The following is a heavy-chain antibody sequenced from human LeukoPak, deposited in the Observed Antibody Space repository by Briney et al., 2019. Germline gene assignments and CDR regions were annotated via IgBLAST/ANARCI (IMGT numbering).Heavy chain of an antibody. V-gene: IGHV3-72*01. J-gene: IGHJ4*02. D-gene: IGHD3-10*01. CDR3: TTVAMVRGRRSTAMVSDY. CDR1: GFTFSDHY. CDR2: SRNKANSYTT. Sequence: GGSLRLSCAASGFTFSDHYMDWVRQAPGKGLEWVGRSRNKANSYTTEYAASVKGRFTISRDDSKNTLYLQMNSLKTEDTAVYYCTTVAMVRGRRSTAMVSDYWGQGTLVTVSS.